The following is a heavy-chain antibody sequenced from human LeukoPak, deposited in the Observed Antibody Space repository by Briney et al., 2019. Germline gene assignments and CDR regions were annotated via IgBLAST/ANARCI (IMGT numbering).Heavy chain of an antibody. V-gene: IGHV4-59*01. J-gene: IGHJ3*02. D-gene: IGHD3-3*01. Sequence: SETLSLTCTVSGGSISSYYWSWIRQPPGKGLEWIGYIYYSGSTKYKPSLKSRVTISVDTSKNQFSLKLSSVTAADTAAYYCARGRFLDAFDIWGQGTMVTVSS. CDR3: ARGRFLDAFDI. CDR1: GGSISSYY. CDR2: IYYSGST.